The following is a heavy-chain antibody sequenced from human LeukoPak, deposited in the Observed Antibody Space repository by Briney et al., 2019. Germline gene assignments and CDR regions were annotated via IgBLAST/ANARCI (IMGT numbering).Heavy chain of an antibody. J-gene: IGHJ4*02. CDR3: AKVVGDPSY. CDR1: GFTFSNYA. V-gene: IGHV3-23*01. D-gene: IGHD4-17*01. Sequence: GGSLRLSCAASGFTFSNYAMSWVRQAPGKGLEWVSAISGSGDNTYYADSVKGRFTISRDNSKNTLYLQMDSLRAEDTAVYYCAKVVGDPSYWGEGTLVTVS. CDR2: ISGSGDNT.